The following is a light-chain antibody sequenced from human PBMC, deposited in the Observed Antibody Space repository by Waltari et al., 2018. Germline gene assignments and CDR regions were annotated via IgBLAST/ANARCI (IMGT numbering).Light chain of an antibody. CDR2: RNY. CDR1: DFNIGSTY. Sequence: QSVLTQPPSASGTPGQRVTISCSGSDFNIGSTYVNWYQQVPGTAPKLPIFRNYQRPSGVPERFSGSTSGTTVTLTISGVQAEDEADYFCQSADYTHTVFGGGTKLTVL. CDR3: QSADYTHTV. V-gene: IGLV1-44*01. J-gene: IGLJ2*01.